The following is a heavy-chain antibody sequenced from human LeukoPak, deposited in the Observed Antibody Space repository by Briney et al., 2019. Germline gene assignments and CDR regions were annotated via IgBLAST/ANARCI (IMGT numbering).Heavy chain of an antibody. CDR3: ARSLQLRIAAATNWFDP. Sequence: SQTLSLTCAISGDTVSSNSAAWNWIRQSPSRGLEWLGRTYDSAKWYNDYAVSVKSRITSNPYTSKNQFSLQLNSVTPEDTAVYYCARSLQLRIAAATNWFDPWGQGTLVTVSS. D-gene: IGHD6-13*01. V-gene: IGHV6-1*01. CDR1: GDTVSSNSAA. CDR2: TYDSAKWYN. J-gene: IGHJ5*02.